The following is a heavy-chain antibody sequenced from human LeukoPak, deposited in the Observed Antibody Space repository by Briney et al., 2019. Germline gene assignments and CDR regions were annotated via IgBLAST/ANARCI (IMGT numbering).Heavy chain of an antibody. CDR2: ISSSGSTI. J-gene: IGHJ4*02. Sequence: GGSLRLSCAASGFTFSSYSMNWVRQAPGKGLEWVSYISSSGSTIYYADSVKGRFTISRDNAKNSLYLQMNSLRAEDTAVYYCARDYYYSVDYWGQGTLVTVSS. D-gene: IGHD3-22*01. CDR3: ARDYYYSVDY. V-gene: IGHV3-48*04. CDR1: GFTFSSYS.